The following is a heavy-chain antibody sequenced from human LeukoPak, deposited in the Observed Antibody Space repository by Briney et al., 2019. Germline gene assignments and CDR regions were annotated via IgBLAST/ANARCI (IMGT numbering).Heavy chain of an antibody. Sequence: GGSLRLSCAASGFTFSSYSMNWVRQAPGKGLEWVSFISSSSSTIYYADSAKGRLTISRDNAKNSLYLQMNSLRAEDTAVYYCARDRGGSYSAIDYWGQGTLVTVSS. CDR1: GFTFSSYS. D-gene: IGHD1-26*01. V-gene: IGHV3-48*04. CDR2: ISSSSSTI. J-gene: IGHJ4*02. CDR3: ARDRGGSYSAIDY.